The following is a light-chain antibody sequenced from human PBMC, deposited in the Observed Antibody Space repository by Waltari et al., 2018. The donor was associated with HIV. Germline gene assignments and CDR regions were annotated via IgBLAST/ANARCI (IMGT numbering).Light chain of an antibody. CDR3: CASYDLDMSNLL. Sequence: QSVLTQPPSASGTAGQRVTISCSGRDSNIGRDYIYWYQQVPGAAPRLLIYDNDQRPSGVPARFSGSKSGTSGSLVISGLRSEDEANYYCCASYDLDMSNLLFGGGTAVTVL. J-gene: IGLJ2*01. CDR2: DND. V-gene: IGLV1-47*01. CDR1: DSNIGRDY.